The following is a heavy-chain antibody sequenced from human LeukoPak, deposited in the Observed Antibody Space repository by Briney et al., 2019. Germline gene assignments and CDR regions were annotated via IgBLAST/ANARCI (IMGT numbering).Heavy chain of an antibody. CDR2: ISGSGGST. CDR1: GFTFSSYA. D-gene: IGHD3-10*01. J-gene: IGHJ4*02. V-gene: IGHV3-23*01. CDR3: ARQARGYGSGSFFGY. Sequence: GGSLRLSCAASGFTFSSYAMSWVRQAPGKGLEWVSAISGSGGSTYYADSVKGRFTISRDNSKNKLYLQMNSLRAEDTAVYYCARQARGYGSGSFFGYWGQGTLVTVSS.